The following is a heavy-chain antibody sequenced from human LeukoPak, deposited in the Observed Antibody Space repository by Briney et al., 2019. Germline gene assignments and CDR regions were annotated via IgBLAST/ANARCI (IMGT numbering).Heavy chain of an antibody. J-gene: IGHJ4*02. V-gene: IGHV1-69-2*01. CDR2: VDPEDGET. CDR1: GYTFTDYY. Sequence: ASVKVSCKVSGYTFTDYYMHWVQQAPGKGLEWMGLVDPEDGETIYAEKFQGRVTITVDTSTDTAYMELSSLRSEDTAVYYCATYYDSSGYYYDYWGQGTLVTVSS. CDR3: ATYYDSSGYYYDY. D-gene: IGHD3-22*01.